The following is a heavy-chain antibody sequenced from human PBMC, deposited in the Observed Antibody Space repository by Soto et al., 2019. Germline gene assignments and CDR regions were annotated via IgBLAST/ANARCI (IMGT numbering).Heavy chain of an antibody. Sequence: SVKVSCKASGGTFSSYAISWVRQAPGQGLEWMGGIIPIFGTANYAQKFQGRVTITADESTSTAYMELSSLRSEDTAVYYCARSPREWLASYYGMDVWGQGTTVTVSS. J-gene: IGHJ6*02. CDR2: IIPIFGTA. CDR3: ARSPREWLASYYGMDV. V-gene: IGHV1-69*13. D-gene: IGHD6-19*01. CDR1: GGTFSSYA.